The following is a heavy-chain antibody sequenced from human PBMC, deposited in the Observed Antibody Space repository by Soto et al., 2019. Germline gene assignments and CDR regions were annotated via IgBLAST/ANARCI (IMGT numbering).Heavy chain of an antibody. V-gene: IGHV3-23*01. D-gene: IGHD3-22*01. CDR3: AGDDISGYYYVVEIP. Sequence: GESLKISCAASGFTFSSYAMSWVRQAPGKGLEWVSAISGSGGSTYYADSVKGRFTISRDNSNNTLYLQINSLRAEDTAVYYCAGDDISGYYYVVEIPWGQGTLVTVSS. J-gene: IGHJ5*02. CDR1: GFTFSSYA. CDR2: ISGSGGST.